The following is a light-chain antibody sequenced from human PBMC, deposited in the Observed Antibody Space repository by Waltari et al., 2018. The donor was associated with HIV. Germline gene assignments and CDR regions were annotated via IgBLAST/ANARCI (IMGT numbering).Light chain of an antibody. CDR1: QNLLHDNANNY. J-gene: IGKJ1*01. CDR2: LRS. CDR3: MQYLKSPWT. V-gene: IGKV2-28*01. Sequence: IVLTPSPVSLPVIPGGPASISCRSSQNLLHDNANNYLEWYVLKPGRAPQGLIYLRSNRASGVPDRLSGSGSGTDFTLRISRVAAEDVGVYYCMQYLKSPWTFGQGTKV.